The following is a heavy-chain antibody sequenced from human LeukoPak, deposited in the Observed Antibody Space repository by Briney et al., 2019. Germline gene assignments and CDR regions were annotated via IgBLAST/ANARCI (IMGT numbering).Heavy chain of an antibody. Sequence: GGSLRLSCAVSGLTFSSSWMDWVRQAPGKGLEWVASINPDGNKKYSADSVKGRFTISRDNAENSLYLQMNSLRVEDTAFYYSARDLAYSRLDYWGQGMLVTVSS. V-gene: IGHV3-7*01. CDR1: GLTFSSSW. CDR2: INPDGNKK. CDR3: ARDLAYSRLDY. D-gene: IGHD5-18*01. J-gene: IGHJ4*02.